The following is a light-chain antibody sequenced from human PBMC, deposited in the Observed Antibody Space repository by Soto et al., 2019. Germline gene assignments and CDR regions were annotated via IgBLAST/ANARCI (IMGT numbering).Light chain of an antibody. J-gene: IGKJ1*01. Sequence: DIQMTQSPSTLSGSVGDRVTLTCRASQTISSWLAWYQQKPGKAPKLLIYKASTLKSGVPSRFSGSGSGTEATLTISSLQPDDFATYYCQQYNRSPWTFGQGTKVDIK. CDR3: QQYNRSPWT. CDR1: QTISSW. CDR2: KAS. V-gene: IGKV1-5*03.